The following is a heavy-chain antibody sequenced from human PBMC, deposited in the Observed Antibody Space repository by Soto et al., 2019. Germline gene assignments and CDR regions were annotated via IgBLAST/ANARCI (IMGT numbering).Heavy chain of an antibody. Sequence: ASVKVSCKASGYTFTSYYMHWVRQAPGQGLEWMGIINPSGGSTSYAQKFQGRVTMTTDTSTSTAYMELRSLRSDDTAVYYCARDDPDYYDSSGYYFDDWGQGTLVTVSS. CDR1: GYTFTSYY. CDR2: INPSGGST. J-gene: IGHJ4*02. V-gene: IGHV1-46*01. D-gene: IGHD3-22*01. CDR3: ARDDPDYYDSSGYYFDD.